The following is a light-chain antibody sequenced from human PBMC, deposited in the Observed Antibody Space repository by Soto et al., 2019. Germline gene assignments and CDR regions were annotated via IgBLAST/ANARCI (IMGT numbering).Light chain of an antibody. CDR2: AAS. V-gene: IGKV1-12*01. CDR1: QGISSW. Sequence: DIQMTQSPSFVSASVGDRVTITCRASQGISSWVAWYQHKPGRAPKLLIHAASSLESGVPSRFSGSGSGTDFTLTISSLEPEDFATNYCQQTASFHLTFGGRTKVEIK. J-gene: IGKJ4*01. CDR3: QQTASFHLT.